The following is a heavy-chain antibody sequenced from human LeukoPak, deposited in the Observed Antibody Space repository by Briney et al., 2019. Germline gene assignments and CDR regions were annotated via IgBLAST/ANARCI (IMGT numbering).Heavy chain of an antibody. V-gene: IGHV3-74*01. CDR3: AREIDGGEYYGDYGVDY. D-gene: IGHD4-17*01. CDR1: GFTFSSYW. CDR2: ISDGSSA. J-gene: IGHJ4*02. Sequence: PGGSLRLSCAASGFTFSSYWMHWVRQAPGKGLVWVSRISDGSSASYADSVKGRFTISRDNAKNTLYLQMNSLRAEDTAVYYCAREIDGGEYYGDYGVDYWGQGTLVTVSS.